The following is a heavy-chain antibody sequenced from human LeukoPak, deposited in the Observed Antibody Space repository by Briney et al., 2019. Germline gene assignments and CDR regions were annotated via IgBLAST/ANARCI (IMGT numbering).Heavy chain of an antibody. CDR2: IIPIFGTA. J-gene: IGHJ4*02. CDR1: GGTFSSYA. Sequence: SVKVSCKASGGTFSSYAISWVRQAPGQGLEWMGGIIPIFGTANYAQKFQGRVTITADESTSTAYMELSSLRSEDTAVYYCARDSSWGLDGIDYWGQGTLVTVSS. CDR3: ARDSSWGLDGIDY. D-gene: IGHD3/OR15-3a*01. V-gene: IGHV1-69*13.